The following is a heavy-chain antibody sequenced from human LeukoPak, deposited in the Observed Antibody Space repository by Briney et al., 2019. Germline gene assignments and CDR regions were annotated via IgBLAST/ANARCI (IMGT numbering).Heavy chain of an antibody. CDR1: GYTFTSFD. V-gene: IGHV1-8*01. CDR3: ARGTNWNDVGPVYYYYHMDV. D-gene: IGHD1-1*01. CDR2: MNPNSGNT. J-gene: IGHJ6*03. Sequence: ASVKVSCKASGYTFTSFDMNWVRQATGQGLEWMGWMNPNSGNTGYAQKFQGRVTITADKSTSTAYMELSSLRSEDTAVYYCARGTNWNDVGPVYYYYHMDVWGKGTTVTVSS.